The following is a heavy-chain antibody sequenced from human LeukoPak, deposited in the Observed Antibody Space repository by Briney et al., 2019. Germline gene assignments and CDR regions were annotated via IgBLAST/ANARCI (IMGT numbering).Heavy chain of an antibody. CDR2: VFGGGGT. J-gene: IGHJ4*02. D-gene: IGHD3-22*01. V-gene: IGHV3-53*01. Sequence: GGSLRLSCAASGLTLSSTFMSWVRQTPGKGLEWVSAVFGGGGTRYADSVMGRFTISRDNSKSTLYLQMNSLRTEDTAVYYCARTYSYNSRYYLYCGQGTLVTVSS. CDR1: GLTLSSTF. CDR3: ARTYSYNSRYYLY.